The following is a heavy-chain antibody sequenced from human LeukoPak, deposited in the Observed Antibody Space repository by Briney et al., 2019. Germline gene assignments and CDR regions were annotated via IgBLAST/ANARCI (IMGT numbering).Heavy chain of an antibody. CDR2: ISGSGYST. J-gene: IGHJ6*03. Sequence: PGGSLRLSCAASGFTFSHYGMGWVRQAPGKGLEWVSAISGSGYSTYYADSVKGRFTISRDNSKNTVYLQMNSLRAEDTAVYYCAKYYGDDPDYYYYMDVWGKGTTVTISS. D-gene: IGHD4-17*01. V-gene: IGHV3-23*01. CDR3: AKYYGDDPDYYYYMDV. CDR1: GFTFSHYG.